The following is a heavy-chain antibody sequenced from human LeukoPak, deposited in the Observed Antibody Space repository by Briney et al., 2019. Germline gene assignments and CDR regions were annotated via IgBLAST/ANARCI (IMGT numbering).Heavy chain of an antibody. CDR2: ISGSSSST. D-gene: IGHD6-19*01. CDR1: GFSFSTYA. J-gene: IGHJ4*02. V-gene: IGHV3-23*01. Sequence: GGSLRLSCAASGFSFSTYAMSWVRQAPGKGLEWVSVISGSSSSTYYADSVKGRFTISRDNSKNTLYLQMNSLRAEDTAVYYCAKGSGYSSGWYTFDYWGQGTQVTVSS. CDR3: AKGSGYSSGWYTFDY.